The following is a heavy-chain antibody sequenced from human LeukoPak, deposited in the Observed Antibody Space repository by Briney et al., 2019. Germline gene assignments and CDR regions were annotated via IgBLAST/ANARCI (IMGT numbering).Heavy chain of an antibody. Sequence: GGSLRLSCAASGFTFSSYSMNWVRQAPGKGLEWVSSISSSSSYIYYADSVKGRFTISRDNAKNSLYLQMNSLRAEDTAVYYCARDRGSPTGLGAFDIWGQGTMVTVSS. J-gene: IGHJ3*02. V-gene: IGHV3-21*01. D-gene: IGHD1-14*01. CDR3: ARDRGSPTGLGAFDI. CDR2: ISSSSSYI. CDR1: GFTFSSYS.